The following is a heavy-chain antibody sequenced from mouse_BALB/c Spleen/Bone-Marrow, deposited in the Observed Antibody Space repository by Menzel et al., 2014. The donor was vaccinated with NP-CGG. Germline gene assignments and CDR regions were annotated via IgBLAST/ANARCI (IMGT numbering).Heavy chain of an antibody. CDR1: GYSFTGYT. CDR2: INPYNGGT. Sequence: EVKLMESGPELVKPGASMKISCKASGYSFTGYTMNWVKQSHGKNLEWIGLINPYNGGTSYNQKFKGKATVTVDKSSSTTYIGILSLTSEDSAVYYCARGGCSHYYAIDYWGQGTSVTVSS. V-gene: IGHV1-18*01. CDR3: ARGGCSHYYAIDY. J-gene: IGHJ4*01.